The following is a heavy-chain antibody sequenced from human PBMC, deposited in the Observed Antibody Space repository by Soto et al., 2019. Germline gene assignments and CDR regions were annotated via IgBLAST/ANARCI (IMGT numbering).Heavy chain of an antibody. Sequence: EVQLLESGGGLVQPGESLRLSCAASGFTFSNYAMSWVRQAPGKGLEWVSGISSSGSNTFYADSVKGRFTISRANSKNMRYLQMTGLGAEDTAVYYCAKGDSGKFPPWFDPWGQGTQVTVSS. D-gene: IGHD1-26*01. CDR3: AKGDSGKFPPWFDP. CDR2: ISSSGSNT. V-gene: IGHV3-23*01. J-gene: IGHJ5*02. CDR1: GFTFSNYA.